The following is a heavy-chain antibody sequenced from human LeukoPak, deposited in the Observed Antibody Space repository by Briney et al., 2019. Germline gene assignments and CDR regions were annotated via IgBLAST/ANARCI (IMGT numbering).Heavy chain of an antibody. J-gene: IGHJ4*02. V-gene: IGHV4-34*01. D-gene: IGHD6-19*01. Sequence: PSETLSLTCAVDGGSFSGYYWSWIRQPPGKGLEWIGEINHSGNTNYNPSLKSRVTISIDTSKNQFSLKLSSVTAADTAIYYCARPFLRFSSGWHFDYWGQGILVTVSS. CDR2: INHSGNT. CDR3: ARPFLRFSSGWHFDY. CDR1: GGSFSGYY.